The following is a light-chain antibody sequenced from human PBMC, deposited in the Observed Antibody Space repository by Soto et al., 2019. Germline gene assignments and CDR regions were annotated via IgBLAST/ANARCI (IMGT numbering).Light chain of an antibody. J-gene: IGLJ2*01. CDR2: GNS. V-gene: IGLV1-40*01. CDR1: SSNIGAGYD. Sequence: QSVLTQPPSVSGAPGQRVTISCTGSSSNIGAGYDVHWYQQLPGTAPKLLIYGNSNRPSAVPDRFSGSKSGTSASLAITGLQAEDEADYYCQSYDSRLSGVVFGGGTKVTVL. CDR3: QSYDSRLSGVV.